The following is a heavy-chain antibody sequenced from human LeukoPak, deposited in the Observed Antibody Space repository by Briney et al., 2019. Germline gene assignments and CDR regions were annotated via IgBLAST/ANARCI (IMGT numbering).Heavy chain of an antibody. Sequence: SETLSLTCTVSGVSMSAYQWSWVRQSPEKGLEWIGCINTKGETSYNPSLKSRVTTSVDTSKSQFSLRLTSVTAADTAVYYCARDRSDYYGSGSYIDYWGQGTLVTVSS. CDR2: INTKGET. D-gene: IGHD3-10*01. J-gene: IGHJ4*02. CDR1: GVSMSAYQ. CDR3: ARDRSDYYGSGSYIDY. V-gene: IGHV4-4*09.